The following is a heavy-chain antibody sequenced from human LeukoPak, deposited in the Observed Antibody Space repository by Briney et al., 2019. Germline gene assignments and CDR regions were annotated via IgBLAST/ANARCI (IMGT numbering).Heavy chain of an antibody. CDR3: ARTSTIAAAGTLLDY. V-gene: IGHV1-2*02. D-gene: IGHD6-13*01. CDR1: GYTFTGYY. CDR2: INPNSGGT. Sequence: ALVKVSCKASGYTFTGYYIHWVRQAPGQGLEWMGWINPNSGGTNYAQKFQGRVTMTRDTSISTAYMELSRLRSDDTAVYYCARTSTIAAAGTLLDYWGQGTLVTVSS. J-gene: IGHJ4*02.